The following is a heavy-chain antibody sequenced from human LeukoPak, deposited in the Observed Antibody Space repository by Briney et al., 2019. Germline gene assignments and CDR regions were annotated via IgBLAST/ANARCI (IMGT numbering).Heavy chain of an antibody. V-gene: IGHV1-2*02. CDR3: ERARYDFWGGGTAPYMDV. J-gene: IGHJ6*03. Sequence: ASVKVSCKASGYTFTGYYMHWVRQAPGQGLEWMGWINPNSGGTNYAQKFQGRVTMTRDTSISTAYMELSRLRSDDTAVYYCERARYDFWGGGTAPYMDVWGKGTTVTVSS. CDR2: INPNSGGT. CDR1: GYTFTGYY. D-gene: IGHD3-3*01.